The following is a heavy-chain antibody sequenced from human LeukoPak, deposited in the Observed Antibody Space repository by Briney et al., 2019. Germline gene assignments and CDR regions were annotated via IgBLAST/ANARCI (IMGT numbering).Heavy chain of an antibody. V-gene: IGHV3-21*01. Sequence: GGSLRLSCAASGFAFSSYWMHWVRQAPGKGLEWVSSISSSSSYIYYADSVKGRFTISRDNAKNSLYLQMNSLRAEDTAVYYCARGVVPAAYYMDVWGKGTTVTVSS. CDR1: GFAFSSYW. D-gene: IGHD2-2*01. CDR3: ARGVVPAAYYMDV. J-gene: IGHJ6*03. CDR2: ISSSSSYI.